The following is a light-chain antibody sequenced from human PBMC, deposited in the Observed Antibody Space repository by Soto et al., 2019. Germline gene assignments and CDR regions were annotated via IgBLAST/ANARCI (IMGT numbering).Light chain of an antibody. CDR2: AAS. Sequence: DIQLTQSPSSLSASVGDRVSITCRASQSISTHLNWYQQKAGKAPKLLISAASHLQGGVPSRFSGRGSGTVFTLTINSLQLDDFATYFCQQSYTAPLTFGGGTKVDIK. CDR3: QQSYTAPLT. CDR1: QSISTH. J-gene: IGKJ4*01. V-gene: IGKV1-39*01.